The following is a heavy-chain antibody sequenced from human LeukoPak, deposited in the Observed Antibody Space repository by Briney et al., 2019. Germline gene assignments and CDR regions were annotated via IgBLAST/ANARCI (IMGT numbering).Heavy chain of an antibody. D-gene: IGHD3-22*01. CDR3: ARHGYPDDSSGLYFAY. CDR1: RGSISSYY. J-gene: IGHJ4*02. CDR2: IYYSGIT. Sequence: SETLSLTCTVSRGSISSYYWSWIRQPPGRGLEWSGYIYYSGITNYNPSLKSRVTISVDTSKNQFCLKLSSVTAADTAVYYCARHGYPDDSSGLYFAYCGQGTLVTVSS. V-gene: IGHV4-59*08.